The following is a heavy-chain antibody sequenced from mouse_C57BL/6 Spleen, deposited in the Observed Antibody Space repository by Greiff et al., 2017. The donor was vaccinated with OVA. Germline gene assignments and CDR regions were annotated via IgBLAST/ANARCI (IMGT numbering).Heavy chain of an antibody. CDR2: ISSGSSTI. CDR3: ARPFYYYGSSYNYFDY. Sequence: EVKLQESGGGLVKPGGSLKLSCAASGFTFSDYGMHWVRQAPEKGLEWVAYISSGSSTIYYADTVKGRFTISRDNAKNTLFPQMTSLRSEDTAMYYCARPFYYYGSSYNYFDYWGQGTTLTVSS. D-gene: IGHD1-1*01. CDR1: GFTFSDYG. V-gene: IGHV5-17*01. J-gene: IGHJ2*01.